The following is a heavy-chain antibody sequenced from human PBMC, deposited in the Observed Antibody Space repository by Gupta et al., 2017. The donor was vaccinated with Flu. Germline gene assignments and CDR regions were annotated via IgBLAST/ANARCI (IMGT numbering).Heavy chain of an antibody. D-gene: IGHD4-17*01. J-gene: IGHJ6*02. CDR3: AREVRTVTTSPNYYYYGMDV. Sequence: QVQLQESGPGLVKPSQNLSLTCTVSGGSISSGGYYWSWIRQHPGKGLEWIGFIYYSGSTYYNPSLKSRVTISVDTSKNQFSLKLSSVTAADTAVYYCAREVRTVTTSPNYYYYGMDVWGQGTTVTVSS. CDR2: IYYSGST. CDR1: GGSISSGGYY. V-gene: IGHV4-31*03.